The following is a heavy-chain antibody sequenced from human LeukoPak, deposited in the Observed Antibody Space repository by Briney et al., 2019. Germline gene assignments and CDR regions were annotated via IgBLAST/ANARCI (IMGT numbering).Heavy chain of an antibody. CDR2: ITWNTDTI. CDR1: GFTFDDYA. Sequence: GGSLRLSCAASGFTFDDYAMHWVRQGPGKGLEGISGITWNTDTIGYADSVMGRSTISRDNAKNSLYLQMNSLRAEDTALYYCAKDISVGATPYYFDSWGQGTLVTVSS. D-gene: IGHD1-26*01. CDR3: AKDISVGATPYYFDS. V-gene: IGHV3-9*01. J-gene: IGHJ4*02.